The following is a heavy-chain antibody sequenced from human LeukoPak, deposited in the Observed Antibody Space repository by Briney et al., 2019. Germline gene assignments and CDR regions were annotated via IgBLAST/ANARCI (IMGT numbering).Heavy chain of an antibody. V-gene: IGHV3-74*03. D-gene: IGHD4-17*01. Sequence: SAGSLRLSCAGSGFTFSSFNMHWVRQAPGKGLVWVSRLKSDGSTAMYADSVQGRFTISRDNARNTVHLLMSSLTVEDTGVYYCARGIYGDPVAFDSWGQGALVTVSS. J-gene: IGHJ4*02. CDR2: LKSDGSTA. CDR1: GFTFSSFN. CDR3: ARGIYGDPVAFDS.